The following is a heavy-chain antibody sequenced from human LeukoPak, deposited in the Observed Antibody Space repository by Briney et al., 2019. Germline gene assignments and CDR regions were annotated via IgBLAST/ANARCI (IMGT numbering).Heavy chain of an antibody. CDR1: GYSISSGYY. CDR2: IYQSGST. V-gene: IGHV4-38-2*01. D-gene: IGHD5-12*01. Sequence: PSETLSLTCAVSGYSISSGYYWGWIRQPPGKGLEWIASIYQSGSTYNNPSLKSRVTISVDTSKNQFSLKLSSVTAADTAVYYCARVRPIVAPGGIFDYWGQGTLVTVSS. CDR3: ARVRPIVAPGGIFDY. J-gene: IGHJ4*02.